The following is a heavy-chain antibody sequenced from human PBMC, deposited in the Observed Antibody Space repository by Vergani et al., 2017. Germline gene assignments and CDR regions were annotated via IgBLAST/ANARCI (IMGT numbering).Heavy chain of an antibody. D-gene: IGHD6-19*01. V-gene: IGHV3-74*02. CDR2: SNSDGIST. Sequence: VQLVESVGGVVQPGRSRRRSCAASVYTFSRYRIHCVRHAPVKGRVWVSRSNSDGISTSYADSGKCRFTISRYNDKNTRYLQMNSLRAEDTAVYYCASGESSGWYEYYYYYGMDVWGQGTTVTVSS. CDR1: VYTFSRYR. J-gene: IGHJ6*02. CDR3: ASGESSGWYEYYYYYGMDV.